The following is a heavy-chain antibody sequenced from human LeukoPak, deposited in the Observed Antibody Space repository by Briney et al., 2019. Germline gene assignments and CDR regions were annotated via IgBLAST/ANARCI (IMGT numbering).Heavy chain of an antibody. V-gene: IGHV3-48*03. J-gene: IGHJ4*02. D-gene: IGHD6-13*01. CDR1: GFTFSSYE. CDR3: AKSPGYSSSWYDY. Sequence: GGSLRLSCAASGFTFSSYEMNWVRQAPGKGLEWVSYISSSGSTIYYADSVKGRFTISRDNAKNSLYLQMNSLRAEDTAVYYCAKSPGYSSSWYDYWGQGTLVTVSS. CDR2: ISSSGSTI.